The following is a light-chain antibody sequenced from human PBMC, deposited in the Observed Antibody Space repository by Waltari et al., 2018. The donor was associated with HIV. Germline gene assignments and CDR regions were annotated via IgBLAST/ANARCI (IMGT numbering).Light chain of an antibody. CDR2: KDS. J-gene: IGLJ3*02. V-gene: IGLV3-25*03. CDR1: ALPKQY. Sequence: SYELTQPPSVSVSPGQTARITCSGDALPKQYAYWYHQKPGQAPVLVIYKDSERPSGIPERFSGSSSGTTVTLTISGVQAEDEADYYCQSADSSGTSYWVFGGGTKLTVL. CDR3: QSADSSGTSYWV.